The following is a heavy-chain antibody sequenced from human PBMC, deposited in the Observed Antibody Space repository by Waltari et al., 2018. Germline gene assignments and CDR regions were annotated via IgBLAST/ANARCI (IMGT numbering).Heavy chain of an antibody. Sequence: QVQLQQWGAGLLKPSETLSLTCAVYGGSFSGYYWRWIRQPPGKGLEWIGEINHSGSTNYNPSLKSRVTISVDTSKNQFSLKLSSVTAADTAVYYCARSKYQQWLVRRVGYFDYWGQGTLVTVSS. CDR1: GGSFSGYY. V-gene: IGHV4-34*01. CDR3: ARSKYQQWLVRRVGYFDY. CDR2: INHSGST. D-gene: IGHD6-19*01. J-gene: IGHJ4*02.